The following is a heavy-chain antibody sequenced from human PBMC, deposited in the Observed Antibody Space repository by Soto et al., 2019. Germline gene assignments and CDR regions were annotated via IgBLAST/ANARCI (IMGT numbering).Heavy chain of an antibody. Sequence: SLRLSCAASGFTFSSYSMNWFLQAPGKGLEWVSSISSSSSYIYYADSVKGRFTISRDNAKNSLYLQMNSLRAEDTAVYYCARAFHMATDDAFDIWGQGAMVTGSS. CDR3: ARAFHMATDDAFDI. CDR1: GFTFSSYS. V-gene: IGHV3-21*01. J-gene: IGHJ3*02. D-gene: IGHD5-12*01. CDR2: ISSSSSYI.